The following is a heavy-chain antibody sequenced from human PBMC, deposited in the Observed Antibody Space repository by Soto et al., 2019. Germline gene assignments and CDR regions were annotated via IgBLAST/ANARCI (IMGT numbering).Heavy chain of an antibody. D-gene: IGHD3-3*01. Sequence: GESLKISCKGSGYSFTSYWIGWVRQMPGKGLEWMGIIYPGDSDTRYSPSFQGQVTISADKSISTAYLQWSSLKASDTAMYYCARHPYYDFWSGYSGGLDYWGQGTLVTVSS. CDR1: GYSFTSYW. J-gene: IGHJ4*02. V-gene: IGHV5-51*01. CDR3: ARHPYYDFWSGYSGGLDY. CDR2: IYPGDSDT.